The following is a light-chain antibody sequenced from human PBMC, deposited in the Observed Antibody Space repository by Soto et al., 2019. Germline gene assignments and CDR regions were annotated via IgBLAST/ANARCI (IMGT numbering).Light chain of an antibody. V-gene: IGKV3-15*01. CDR3: QQYNTWRI. CDR2: GAS. J-gene: IGKJ2*02. Sequence: IVQTQYPATLSVNPGERATLSCRASQSVSSKLAWYQQKPGHAPRLLIYGASTRATGIPARFSGSGSGTEFTLTISSLQSEDFAVYYCQQYNTWRICGQGTQLEIK. CDR1: QSVSSK.